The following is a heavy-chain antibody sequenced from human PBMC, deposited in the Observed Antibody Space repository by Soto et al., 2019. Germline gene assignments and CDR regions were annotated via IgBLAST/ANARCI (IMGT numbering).Heavy chain of an antibody. V-gene: IGHV4-59*01. D-gene: IGHD2-15*01. CDR1: GGSICSYY. Sequence: LSLTCTVSGGSICSYYWSWLRQPPGKGLEWIGYIYYSGSTNYNPALKSRVTISVDTSKNQFSLKLSSVTAADTAVYYCASHRAGLPIPFDYWGQGTLVTVS. J-gene: IGHJ4*02. CDR2: IYYSGST. CDR3: ASHRAGLPIPFDY.